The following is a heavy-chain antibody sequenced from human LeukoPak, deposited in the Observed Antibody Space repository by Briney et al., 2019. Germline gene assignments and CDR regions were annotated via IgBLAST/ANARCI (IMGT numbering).Heavy chain of an antibody. D-gene: IGHD4-23*01. CDR1: GFTFSSYS. CDR2: ISSSSSYI. Sequence: GGSLRLSCAASGFTFSSYSMNWVRQAPGKGLEWVSSISSSSSYIYYADSVKGRFTISRDNAKNSLYLQMNSLRAEDTAVYYCARASLTVFYGGMVDYWGQGTLVTVSS. V-gene: IGHV3-21*04. J-gene: IGHJ4*02. CDR3: ARASLTVFYGGMVDY.